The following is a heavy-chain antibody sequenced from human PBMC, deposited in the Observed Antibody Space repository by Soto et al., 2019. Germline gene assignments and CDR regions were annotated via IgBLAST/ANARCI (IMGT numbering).Heavy chain of an antibody. Sequence: GGSLRLSCAASGFSFSDYYMTWIRQAPGQGLEWVSYISSRSGTIFYADSVKGRFTLSRDNSKNSMYLQMNSLRAEDTAVYYCARDFGYWGQGTLVTVSS. J-gene: IGHJ4*02. V-gene: IGHV3-11*01. CDR1: GFSFSDYY. CDR3: ARDFGY. CDR2: ISSRSGTI. D-gene: IGHD3-10*01.